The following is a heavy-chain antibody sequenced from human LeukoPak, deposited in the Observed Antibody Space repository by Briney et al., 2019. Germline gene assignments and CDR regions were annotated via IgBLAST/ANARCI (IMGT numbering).Heavy chain of an antibody. J-gene: IGHJ3*02. V-gene: IGHV3-33*01. CDR1: GFTFGDYG. D-gene: IGHD5-24*01. CDR2: IWYDGSNK. CDR3: ARREHDAFDI. Sequence: PGRSLRLSCAASGFTFGDYGMGWVRQAPGKGLEWVAVIWYDGSNKYYTDSVKGRFTISRDNSKNTLYLQMNGLRAEDTAVYYCARREHDAFDIWGQGTKVTVSS.